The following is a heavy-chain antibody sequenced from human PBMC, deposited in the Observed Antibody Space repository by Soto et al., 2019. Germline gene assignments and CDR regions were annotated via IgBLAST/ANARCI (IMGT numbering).Heavy chain of an antibody. CDR1: GFTFGRYS. Sequence: GGFLRLSCAASGFTFGRYSMNWVRQAPGKGLEWVSSISSTTNYIYYADSMKGRFTVSRGNAKNSVYLDMNSLSAEDTAVYYCARESEDLTSNFDYWGQGTLVTVSS. J-gene: IGHJ4*02. CDR2: ISSTTNYI. V-gene: IGHV3-21*01. CDR3: ARESEDLTSNFDY.